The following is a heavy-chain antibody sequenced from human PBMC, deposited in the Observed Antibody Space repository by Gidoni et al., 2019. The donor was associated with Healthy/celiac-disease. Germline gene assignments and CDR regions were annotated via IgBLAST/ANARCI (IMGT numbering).Heavy chain of an antibody. D-gene: IGHD5-12*01. CDR3: AKDASRARGYDHPIRAWFDY. CDR1: GFTFSSYT. CDR2: ISGSGGST. V-gene: IGHV3-23*01. J-gene: IGHJ4*02. Sequence: EVQLLESGGGLVQPGGSLRLSCAASGFTFSSYTMSWVRQAPGKGLEWVSAISGSGGSTYYADSVKGRFTISRDNSKNTLYLQMNSLRAEDTAVYYCAKDASRARGYDHPIRAWFDYWGQGTLVTVSS.